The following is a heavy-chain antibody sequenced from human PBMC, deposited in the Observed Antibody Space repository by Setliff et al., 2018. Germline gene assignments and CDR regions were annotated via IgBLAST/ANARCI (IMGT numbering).Heavy chain of an antibody. CDR2: ISHGVST. V-gene: IGHV4-30-4*03. J-gene: IGHJ4*02. CDR1: GASVTSFDYY. CDR3: RLWSHDYHNDY. D-gene: IGHD3-16*01. Sequence: KASETLSLTCTVSGASVTSFDYYWSWIRQPPGKGLEYIGHISHGVSTSYSPSLKSRLSISADTSKNQFSLKLTSVTAADSAVYYCRLWSHDYHNDYWGQGTVVTVSS.